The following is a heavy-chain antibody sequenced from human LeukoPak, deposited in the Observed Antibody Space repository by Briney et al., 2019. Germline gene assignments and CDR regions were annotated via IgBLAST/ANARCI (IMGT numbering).Heavy chain of an antibody. Sequence: GGSLRLSCAASGFTFSNYAMSWVRQAPGKGLEWVSVIGGSGGTTYYADSVKGRFTISRDNSKNTLYLQMNSLRAEDTAVYYCAKRGYSNSWYSLDVWGQGTTVTVSS. V-gene: IGHV3-23*01. CDR3: AKRGYSNSWYSLDV. CDR1: GFTFSNYA. CDR2: IGGSGGTT. J-gene: IGHJ6*02. D-gene: IGHD6-13*01.